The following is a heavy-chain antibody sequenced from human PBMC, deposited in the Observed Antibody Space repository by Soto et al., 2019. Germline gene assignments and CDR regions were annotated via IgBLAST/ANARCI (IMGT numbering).Heavy chain of an antibody. J-gene: IGHJ5*02. Sequence: ASVKVSCKASGYTFTSYAMHWVRQAPGQRLEWMGWINAGNGNTRYSQKFQGRVTITRDTSASTAYMELSSLRSEDTAVYYCAYTLTTDQRVGNWFDPWGQGTLVPVSS. CDR3: AYTLTTDQRVGNWFDP. V-gene: IGHV1-3*01. CDR1: GYTFTSYA. CDR2: INAGNGNT. D-gene: IGHD4-17*01.